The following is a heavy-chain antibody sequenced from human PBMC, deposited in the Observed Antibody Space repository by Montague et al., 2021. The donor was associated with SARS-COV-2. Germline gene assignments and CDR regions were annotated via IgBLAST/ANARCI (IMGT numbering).Heavy chain of an antibody. D-gene: IGHD1-1*01. CDR3: TSGREGNYNVMDV. Sequence: CAISGDSVVEFRRRWEEHTSELQTHLQFVCRPYYKTKKYNDYAVSVRGRVTINPDTSKNQFSLQLNSVTPEDTAIYYCTSGREGNYNVMDVWGQGTTVTVSS. CDR2: PYYKTKKYN. V-gene: IGHV6-1*01. CDR1: GDSVVEFRRR. J-gene: IGHJ6*02.